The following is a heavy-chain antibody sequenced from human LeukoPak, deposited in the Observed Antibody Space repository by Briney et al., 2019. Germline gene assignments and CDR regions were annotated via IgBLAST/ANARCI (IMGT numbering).Heavy chain of an antibody. V-gene: IGHV4-59*01. J-gene: IGHJ4*02. CDR2: IYYSGST. D-gene: IGHD2-2*01. Sequence: SETLSLTRTVSGGSISSYYWSWLRQPPGKGLEWIGNIYYSGSTNYNPSLKSRVTILLDTSKNQFSLKLSSMTAADTAVYYCARVRCSSTNCYPDYWGQGTLVTVSS. CDR3: ARVRCSSTNCYPDY. CDR1: GGSISSYY.